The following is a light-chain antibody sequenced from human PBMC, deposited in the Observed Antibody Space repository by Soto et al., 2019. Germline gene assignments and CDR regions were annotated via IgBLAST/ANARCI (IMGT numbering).Light chain of an antibody. J-gene: IGKJ5*01. V-gene: IGKV1-5*03. CDR1: QSISSW. CDR2: KAS. CDR3: QQYNSYPIT. Sequence: DIQMTQSPSTLSASVGDRVTITCRACQSISSWLAWYQQKPGKAPKSLIYKASSLESGVPSRFSGGGSGTEFTLTISSLQPDDFATYYCQQYNSYPITFGQGTRLEIK.